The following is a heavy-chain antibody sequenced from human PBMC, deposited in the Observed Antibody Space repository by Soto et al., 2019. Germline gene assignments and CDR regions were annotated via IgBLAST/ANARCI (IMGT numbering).Heavy chain of an antibody. CDR1: GGSLTGYS. J-gene: IGHJ4*02. CDR2: INQSGSN. CDR3: ARGVLWSGGGLYYFDN. V-gene: IGHV4-34*01. Sequence: QVQLQQWGAGLFKPSETLSVTCGVYGGSLTGYSWSWIRQPPGKGLGWIGKINQSGSNYYNPSLNSRVTISVDTSKKQFSLNLSSVTAADTAVYYCARGVLWSGGGLYYFDNWGQGPLVTVSS. D-gene: IGHD3-10*01.